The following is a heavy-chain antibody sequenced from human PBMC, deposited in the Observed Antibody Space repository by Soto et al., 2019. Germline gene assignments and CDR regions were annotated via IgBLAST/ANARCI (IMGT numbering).Heavy chain of an antibody. CDR1: GGTFSSYA. CDR2: IIPIFGTA. Sequence: GASVKVSCKASGGTFSSYAISWVRQAPGQGLEWMGGIIPIFGTANYAQKFQGRVTITRDTSASTAYMELSSLRSEDTAVYYCASSIAVAKGAFDIWGQGTMVTVSS. CDR3: ASSIAVAKGAFDI. J-gene: IGHJ3*02. V-gene: IGHV1-69*05. D-gene: IGHD6-19*01.